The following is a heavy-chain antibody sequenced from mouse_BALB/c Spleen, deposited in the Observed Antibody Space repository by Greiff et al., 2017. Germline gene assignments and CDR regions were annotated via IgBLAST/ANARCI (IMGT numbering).Heavy chain of an antibody. CDR2: ISYSGST. Sequence: EVQLQQSGPGLVKPSQSLSLTCTVTGYSITSDYAWNWIRQFPGNKLEWMGYISYSGSTSYNPSLKSRISITRDTSKNQFFLQLNSVTTEDTATYYCASIYYDPYYFDYWGQGTTLTVSS. J-gene: IGHJ2*01. D-gene: IGHD2-4*01. CDR3: ASIYYDPYYFDY. V-gene: IGHV3-2*02. CDR1: GYSITSDYA.